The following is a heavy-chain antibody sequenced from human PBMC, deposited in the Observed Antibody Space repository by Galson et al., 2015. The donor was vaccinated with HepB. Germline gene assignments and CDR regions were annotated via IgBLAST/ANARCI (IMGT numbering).Heavy chain of an antibody. V-gene: IGHV3-30*04. Sequence: SLRLSCAASGFTFSSYAMHWVRQAPGKGLEWVAVISYDGSNKYYADSVKGRFTISRDNSKNTLYLQMNSLRAEDTAVYYCASLSSSADYWGQGTLVTVSS. D-gene: IGHD6-13*01. CDR1: GFTFSSYA. CDR2: ISYDGSNK. J-gene: IGHJ4*02. CDR3: ASLSSSADY.